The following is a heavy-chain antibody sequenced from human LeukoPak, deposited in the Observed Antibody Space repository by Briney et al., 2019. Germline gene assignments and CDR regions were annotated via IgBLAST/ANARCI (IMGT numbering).Heavy chain of an antibody. CDR3: AKVWSRGFGVVVVTYYFDY. D-gene: IGHD3-3*01. Sequence: GGSLRLSCAASGFTFSSYAMSWVRQAPGKGLEWVSAISGSGGSTYYADSVKGRFTISRDNSKNTLYLQMNSLRAEDTAVYYCAKVWSRGFGVVVVTYYFDYWGQGTLVTVSS. V-gene: IGHV3-23*01. CDR2: ISGSGGST. J-gene: IGHJ4*02. CDR1: GFTFSSYA.